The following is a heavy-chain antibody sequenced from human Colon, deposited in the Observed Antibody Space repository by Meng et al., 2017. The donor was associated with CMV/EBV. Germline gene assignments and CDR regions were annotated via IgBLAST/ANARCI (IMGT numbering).Heavy chain of an antibody. Sequence: SGFSVSSYHMSWVRQAPGKGLEWVSVIYNDDTTYYADSVGGRFTISRDNSKNTLYLQMNNLRGEDTAVYYCAKDIYASGRNYNTGLDYWGQGTLVTVSS. D-gene: IGHD3-10*01. CDR3: AKDIYASGRNYNTGLDY. CDR2: IYNDDTT. CDR1: GFSVSSYH. J-gene: IGHJ4*02. V-gene: IGHV3-53*01.